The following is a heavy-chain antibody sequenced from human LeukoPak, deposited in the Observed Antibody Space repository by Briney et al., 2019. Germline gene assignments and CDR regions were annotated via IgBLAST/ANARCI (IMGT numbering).Heavy chain of an antibody. CDR2: SSTYNSDT. J-gene: IGHJ4*02. CDR3: RTEPNRAFYFDA. D-gene: IGHD3-3*02. V-gene: IGHV1-18*01. Sequence: ASVKVSCNASGYTITSSGLSWVRQAPGKGLEWMGWSSTYNSDTKYAQSLQGRVTMTTDTSTNTAYMELRDLRSDDTAVYYCRTEPNRAFYFDAWGQGTLV. CDR1: GYTITSSG.